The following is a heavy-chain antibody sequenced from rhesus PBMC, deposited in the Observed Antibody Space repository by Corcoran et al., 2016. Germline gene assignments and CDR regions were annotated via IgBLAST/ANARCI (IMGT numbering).Heavy chain of an antibody. CDR1: GGSISDSYR. CDR3: ARPSSWSGYFDY. V-gene: IGHV4S10*01. J-gene: IGHJ4*01. Sequence: QVQLQESGPGVVKPSETLSLTCAVSGGSISDSYRWSWIRQPPGKALEWIGYSYGNSTSSNYNPSLTSRVTISKDTSKNQFSLKLSSVPAADTAVYYCARPSSWSGYFDYWGQGVLVTVSS. D-gene: IGHD6-13*01. CDR2: SYGNSTSS.